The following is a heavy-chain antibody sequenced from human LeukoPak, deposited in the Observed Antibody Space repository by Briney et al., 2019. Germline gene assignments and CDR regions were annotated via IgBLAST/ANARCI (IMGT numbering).Heavy chain of an antibody. CDR2: IYYSGST. V-gene: IGHV4-39*01. Sequence: PSETLSLTCTVSGGSISSSNHYWGWIRQPPGKGLEWIGSIYYSGSTYYNPSLKSRVTISVDTSKNQFSLKLSSVTAADTAVYYCARPSYSYGADYWGQGTLVTVSS. CDR1: GGSISSSNHY. D-gene: IGHD5-18*01. CDR3: ARPSYSYGADY. J-gene: IGHJ4*02.